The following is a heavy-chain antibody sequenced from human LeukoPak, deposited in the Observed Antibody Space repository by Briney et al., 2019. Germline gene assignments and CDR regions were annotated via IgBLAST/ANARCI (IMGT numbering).Heavy chain of an antibody. CDR3: ARVEAHEDY. J-gene: IGHJ4*02. CDR2: IYYSGGT. D-gene: IGHD3-3*01. Sequence: SETLSLTCTVSGGSISSYYGSWIRQPPGKGLEWIGYIYYSGGTNYNPSLKSRVTISVDTSKNQFSLKLSSVTAADTAVYYCARVEAHEDYWGQGTLVTVSS. CDR1: GGSISSYY. V-gene: IGHV4-59*01.